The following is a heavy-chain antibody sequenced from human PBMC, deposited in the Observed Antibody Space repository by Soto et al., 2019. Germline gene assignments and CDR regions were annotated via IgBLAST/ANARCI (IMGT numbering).Heavy chain of an antibody. Sequence: ASVKVSCKASGYTFTSYGISWVRQAPGQGLEWMGWISAYNGNKHYAQKLQGRVTMTTDTSTSTAYMELRSLRSDHTAVYYCARVKRVYYDNSWFDPWGQGTLDTVSS. V-gene: IGHV1-18*01. CDR3: ARVKRVYYDNSWFDP. CDR2: ISAYNGNK. J-gene: IGHJ5*02. CDR1: GYTFTSYG. D-gene: IGHD3-9*01.